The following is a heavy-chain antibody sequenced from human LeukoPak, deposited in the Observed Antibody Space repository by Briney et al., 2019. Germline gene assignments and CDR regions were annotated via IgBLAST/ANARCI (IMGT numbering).Heavy chain of an antibody. CDR2: ISGSGGST. D-gene: IGHD5-24*01. CDR3: ASEVEMATIKDAFDI. J-gene: IGHJ3*02. CDR1: GLTFSNYW. V-gene: IGHV3-23*01. Sequence: PGGSLRLSCVVSGLTFSNYWMSWLRQAPGKGLEWVSAISGSGGSTYYADSVKGRFTISRDNSKNTLYLQMNSLRAEDTAVYYCASEVEMATIKDAFDIWGQGTMVTVSS.